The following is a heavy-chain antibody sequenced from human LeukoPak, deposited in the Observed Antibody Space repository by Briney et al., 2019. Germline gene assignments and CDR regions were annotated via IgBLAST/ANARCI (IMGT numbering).Heavy chain of an antibody. CDR3: ARVRYTVLRPDY. CDR1: VYTFTGYY. V-gene: IGHV1-2*02. J-gene: IGHJ4*02. CDR2: INPNSGGT. D-gene: IGHD3-3*01. Sequence: ASVKVSCKASVYTFTGYYMHWVRQAPGQGLEWMGWINPNSGGTNYAQKFQGRVTMTRDTSIGTAYMELSRLRSDDTAVYYCARVRYTVLRPDYWGQGTLVTVSS.